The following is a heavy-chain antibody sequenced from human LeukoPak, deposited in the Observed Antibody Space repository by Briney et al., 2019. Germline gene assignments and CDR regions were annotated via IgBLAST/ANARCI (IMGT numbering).Heavy chain of an antibody. D-gene: IGHD6-13*01. CDR1: GFTFSSYS. V-gene: IGHV3-21*01. CDR3: ARFIAAAGRFDY. Sequence: GGSLRLSCAASGFTFSSYSMNWVRQAPGKGLEWVSSISSSSSCIYYADSVKGRFTISRDNAKNSLYLQMNSLRAEDTAVYYCARFIAAAGRFDYWGQGTLVTVSS. CDR2: ISSSSSCI. J-gene: IGHJ4*02.